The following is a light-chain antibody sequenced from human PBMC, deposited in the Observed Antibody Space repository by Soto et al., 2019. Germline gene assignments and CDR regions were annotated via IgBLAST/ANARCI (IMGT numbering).Light chain of an antibody. CDR1: NSDVGAYNY. J-gene: IGLJ2*01. V-gene: IGLV2-11*01. CDR2: DLN. CDR3: CSYAGSTTSVL. Sequence: QSVLTQPHSVSGSPGQSVAISCTGTNSDVGAYNYVSWYQHHPGNAPKLIIYDLNKRPSGVPDRFSASKSGNTATLSISGLHLDDEADYYCCSYAGSTTSVLFGGGTK.